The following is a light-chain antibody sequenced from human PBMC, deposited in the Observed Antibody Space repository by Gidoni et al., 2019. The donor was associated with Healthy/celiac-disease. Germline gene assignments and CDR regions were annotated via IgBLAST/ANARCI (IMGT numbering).Light chain of an antibody. V-gene: IGLV1-44*01. CDR2: SND. Sequence: QSVLTQPPSVSGTPRPRVTISCPGSTPNIGSNTVNWYQQLPGTAPKLLIYSNDQRPSGVPDRFSGSKSGTSASLAISGLQSEDEADYYCAAWDDSLNGYVFGTGTNVTVL. CDR1: TPNIGSNT. CDR3: AAWDDSLNGYV. J-gene: IGLJ1*01.